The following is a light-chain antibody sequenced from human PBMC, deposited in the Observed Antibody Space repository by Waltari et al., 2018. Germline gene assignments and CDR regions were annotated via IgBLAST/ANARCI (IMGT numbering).Light chain of an antibody. V-gene: IGKV3-20*01. CDR2: GAS. CDR3: QHYVRLPVT. Sequence: IVLTQSPGTLSLSPGERATLSCRASQSVGTFLVWYQQKPGHAPRLLIQGASTRATGTPDRFSGSGSGTDFSLTISRLEPEDFAMYYCQHYVRLPVTFGQGTKVEI. CDR1: QSVGTF. J-gene: IGKJ1*01.